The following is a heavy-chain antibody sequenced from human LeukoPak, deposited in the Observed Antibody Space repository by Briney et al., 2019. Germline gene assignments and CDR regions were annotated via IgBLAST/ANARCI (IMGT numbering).Heavy chain of an antibody. CDR3: AKGKNTGSYLSHVDY. CDR1: GFTFDDYT. J-gene: IGHJ4*02. D-gene: IGHD3-10*01. CDR2: ITWAGGST. V-gene: IGHV3-43*01. Sequence: GGSLRLSCAASGFTFDDYTMHWVRQAPGKGLEWVSLITWAGGSTYYADSVKGRFTISRDNSKNSLYLQMNSLRTEDTALYYCAKGKNTGSYLSHVDYWGQGTLVTVSS.